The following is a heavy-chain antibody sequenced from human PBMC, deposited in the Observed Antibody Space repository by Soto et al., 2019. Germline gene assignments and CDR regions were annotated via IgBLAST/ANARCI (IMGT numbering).Heavy chain of an antibody. D-gene: IGHD5-12*01. CDR1: GGTSSSYA. CDR2: IIPIFGTA. V-gene: IGHV1-69*13. J-gene: IGHJ5*02. CDR3: ARSPGGYDSNWFDP. Sequence: SVKVSCKASGGTSSSYAISWVRQAPGQGLEWMGGIIPIFGTANYAQKFQGRVTITADESTSTAYMELSSLRSEDTAVYYCARSPGGYDSNWFDPWGQGTLVTVSS.